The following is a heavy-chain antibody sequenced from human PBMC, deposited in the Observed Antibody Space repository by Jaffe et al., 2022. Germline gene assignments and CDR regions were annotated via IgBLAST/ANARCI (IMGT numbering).Heavy chain of an antibody. CDR3: ARDQNYYDSSGYYYGRYYYYYMDV. CDR1: GFTFSSYE. V-gene: IGHV3-48*03. D-gene: IGHD3-22*01. CDR2: ISSSGSTI. J-gene: IGHJ6*03. Sequence: EVQLVESGGGLVQPGGSLRLSCAASGFTFSSYEMNWVRQAPGKGLEWVSYISSSGSTIYYADSVKGRFTISRDNAKNSLYLQMNSLRAEDTAVYYCARDQNYYDSSGYYYGRYYYYYMDVWGKGTTVTVSS.